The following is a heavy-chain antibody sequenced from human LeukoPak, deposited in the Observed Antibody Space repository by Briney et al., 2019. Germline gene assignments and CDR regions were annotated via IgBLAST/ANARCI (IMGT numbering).Heavy chain of an antibody. CDR1: GGSISRRTYY. J-gene: IGHJ5*02. D-gene: IGHD4-11*01. V-gene: IGHV4-39*01. Sequence: SETLSLTCTVSGGSISRRTYYWGWIRQPPGKGLEWVGSIYYSGNTYSNPSLRSRVTTSVDTSKNQFSLRLNSVTAADTAVYYCARLDYSNFWFDPWGQGTLVTVSS. CDR2: IYYSGNT. CDR3: ARLDYSNFWFDP.